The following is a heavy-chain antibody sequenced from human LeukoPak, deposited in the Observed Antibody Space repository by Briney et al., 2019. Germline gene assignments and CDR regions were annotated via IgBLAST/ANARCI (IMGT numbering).Heavy chain of an antibody. CDR1: GYTFTDHY. CDR3: ARDPKSQLLLDY. J-gene: IGHJ4*02. CDR2: IHPGRGDT. Sequence: ASVKVSCKALGYTFTDHYFHWLRQAPGQGLEWMGWIHPGRGDTNYAQKFQGRVTLTRDTSISTAYMELSRLTSGDTAVYYCARDPKSQLLLDYWGQGTLVTVSS. D-gene: IGHD2-2*01. V-gene: IGHV1-2*02.